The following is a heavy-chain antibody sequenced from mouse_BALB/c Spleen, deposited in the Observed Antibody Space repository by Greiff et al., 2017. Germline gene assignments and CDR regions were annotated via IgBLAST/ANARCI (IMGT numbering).Heavy chain of an antibody. V-gene: IGHV1S29*02. J-gene: IGHJ3*01. CDR2: IYPYNGGT. CDR3: ARGYYGSSYRFAY. Sequence: VQLQQSGPELVKPGASVKISCKASGYTFTDYNMHWVKQSHGKSLEWIGYIYPYNGGTGYNQKFKSKATLTVDNSSSTAYMELRSLTSEDSAVYYCARGYYGSSYRFAYWGQGTLVTVSA. D-gene: IGHD1-1*01. CDR1: GYTFTDYN.